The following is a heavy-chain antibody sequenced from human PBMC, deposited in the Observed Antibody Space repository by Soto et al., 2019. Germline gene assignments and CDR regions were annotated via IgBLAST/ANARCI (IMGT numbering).Heavy chain of an antibody. J-gene: IGHJ4*02. D-gene: IGHD2-8*02. Sequence: SETLSLTCAVSGGSISSGGYSWILIRQPPGKGLEWIGYIYHSGSTYYNPSLKSRVTISVDTSKNQFSLKLTSVTAADTAVYYCARDKITGLFDYWGQGTLVTAPQ. CDR1: GGSISSGGYS. CDR3: ARDKITGLFDY. CDR2: IYHSGST. V-gene: IGHV4-30-2*01.